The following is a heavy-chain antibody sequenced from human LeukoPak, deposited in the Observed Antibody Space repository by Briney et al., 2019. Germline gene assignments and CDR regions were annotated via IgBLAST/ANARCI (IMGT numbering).Heavy chain of an antibody. Sequence: ASVKVSCKASGYTFTSYDINWVRQAPGQGLEWMGWITTDTGNPTYAQGFTGRFVFSLDTSVTTAYLQITSLKAEDTAVYYCARDGARLDIWGQGTMVSVSS. V-gene: IGHV7-4-1*02. J-gene: IGHJ3*02. D-gene: IGHD4/OR15-4a*01. CDR3: ARDGARLDI. CDR1: GYTFTSYD. CDR2: ITTDTGNP.